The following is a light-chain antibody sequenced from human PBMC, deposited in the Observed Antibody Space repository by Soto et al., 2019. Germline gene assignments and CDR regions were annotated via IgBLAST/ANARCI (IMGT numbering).Light chain of an antibody. J-gene: IGLJ3*02. V-gene: IGLV8-61*01. CDR3: VVYMGSGIWV. CDR2: NTN. Sequence: QAVVTQEPSFSVSPGGTVTLTCGLSSGSVSTSYYPSWYQQTPGQAPRTLIYNTNTRSSGVPDRFSGPILGNKAALTITGAQADDESDYYCVVYMGSGIWVFGGGTKVTVL. CDR1: SGSVSTSYY.